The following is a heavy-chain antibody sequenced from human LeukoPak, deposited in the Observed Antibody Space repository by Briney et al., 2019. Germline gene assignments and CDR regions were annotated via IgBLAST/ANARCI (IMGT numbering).Heavy chain of an antibody. CDR1: GYTFTGYY. Sequence: ASVKVSCKASGYTFTGYYMHWVRQAPGQGLEWMGWINPNSGGTNYAQKFQGRVTMTRDTSISTAYMELSRLRSDDTAVYYCARVPIAVAGSYYYYYMDVWGKGTTVTVSS. V-gene: IGHV1-2*02. J-gene: IGHJ6*03. CDR3: ARVPIAVAGSYYYYYMDV. CDR2: INPNSGGT. D-gene: IGHD6-19*01.